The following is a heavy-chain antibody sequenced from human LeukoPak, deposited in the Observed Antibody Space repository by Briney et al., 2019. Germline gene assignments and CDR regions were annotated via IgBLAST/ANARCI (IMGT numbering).Heavy chain of an antibody. J-gene: IGHJ4*02. CDR2: ISHTGNT. V-gene: IGHV4-4*02. Sequence: SGTLSLTCAVSGGSISSSNWWSWVRQPPGKGLEWIGEISHTGNTNYNPSLKSRVTMSLDRSKNHLSLTLTSVTAADTAVYYCSRESGAFSPFDYWGQGTLVTVSS. CDR1: GGSISSSNW. CDR3: SRESGAFSPFDY. D-gene: IGHD1-26*01.